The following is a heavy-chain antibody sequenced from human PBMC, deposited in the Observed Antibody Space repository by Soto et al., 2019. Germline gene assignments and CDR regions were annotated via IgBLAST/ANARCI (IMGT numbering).Heavy chain of an antibody. CDR2: IFQSGST. CDR1: GDSITSGGFF. Sequence: TLSLTCAVSGDSITSGGFFWSWIRQPPGKGLEWIGYIFQSGSTYYNPSLKSRVTISIDRSKNQFSLKLTSVTAADTAVYYCARGGDYYLDSWGQGTLVTVSS. J-gene: IGHJ4*02. CDR3: ARGGDYYLDS. D-gene: IGHD4-17*01. V-gene: IGHV4-30-2*01.